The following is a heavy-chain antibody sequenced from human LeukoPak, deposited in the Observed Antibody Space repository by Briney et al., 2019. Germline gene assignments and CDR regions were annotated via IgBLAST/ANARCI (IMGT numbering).Heavy chain of an antibody. CDR2: INPNSGGT. J-gene: IGHJ6*03. CDR1: GYTFTGYY. D-gene: IGHD6-13*01. V-gene: IGHV1-2*02. Sequence: ASVKVSCKASGYTFTGYYMHWVRQAPGQGLEWMGCINPNSGGTNYAQKFQGRVTMTRDTSISTAYMELSRLRSDDTAVYYCAVTSSSWPRFYYYYMDVWGKGTTVTVSS. CDR3: AVTSSSWPRFYYYYMDV.